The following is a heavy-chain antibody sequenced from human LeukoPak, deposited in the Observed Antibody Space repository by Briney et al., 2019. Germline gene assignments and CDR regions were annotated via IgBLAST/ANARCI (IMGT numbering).Heavy chain of an antibody. CDR3: ARGGDSSYYGDY. CDR2: ISSGGGGT. J-gene: IGHJ4*02. D-gene: IGHD3-22*01. Sequence: GGSLRLSCAASGLTFSSYSMNWVRQAPGKGLEWISYISSGGGGTYYADSVKGRFTISRDNSKNTLYLQMNSLRAEDTAVYYCARGGDSSYYGDYWGQGTLVTVSS. CDR1: GLTFSSYS. V-gene: IGHV3-48*01.